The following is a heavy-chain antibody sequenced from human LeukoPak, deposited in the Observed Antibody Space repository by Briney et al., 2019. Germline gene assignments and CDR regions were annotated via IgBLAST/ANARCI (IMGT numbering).Heavy chain of an antibody. J-gene: IGHJ6*03. V-gene: IGHV4-39*07. D-gene: IGHD6-19*01. CDR3: AREHTSVAGIAVNYMDV. CDR2: IYYSGST. CDR1: GGSISSSSYY. Sequence: SETLSLTCTVSGGSISSSSYYWGWIRQPPGKGLEWVGSIYYSGSTYYNPSLKSRVTISVDTSKNQFSLKLSSVTAADTAVYYCAREHTSVAGIAVNYMDVWGKGTTVTVSS.